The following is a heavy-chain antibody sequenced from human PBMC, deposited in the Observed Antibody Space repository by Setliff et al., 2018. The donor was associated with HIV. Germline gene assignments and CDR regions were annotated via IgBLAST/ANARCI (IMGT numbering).Heavy chain of an antibody. CDR3: AKDRPGYIYGQGDAFEI. V-gene: IGHV1-2*06. J-gene: IGHJ3*02. CDR1: GYIFTDYY. Sequence: ASVKVSCKASGYIFTDYYMHWVRQAPGQELGWMGRINPNSGGTNYAQKFQGRVTMTTDTSSTAYMELRSLYTYDTAVYYCAKDRPGYIYGQGDAFEIWGQGTMVTVSS. D-gene: IGHD5-18*01. CDR2: INPNSGGT.